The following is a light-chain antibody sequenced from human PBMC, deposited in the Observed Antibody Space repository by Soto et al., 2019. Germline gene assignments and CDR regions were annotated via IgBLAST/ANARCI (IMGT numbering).Light chain of an antibody. Sequence: EILWTHSQASRLSFPVDKVTFTCRPWQFFKTGLPGYQPKPGQAPRLLIYQTSIRAAGIPARFSASGTGTDFTLTISDVQPEDFAVYYCHQRQSWPRTFGQGTKVDI. CDR3: HQRQSWPRT. V-gene: IGKV3-11*01. CDR1: QFFKTG. J-gene: IGKJ1*01. CDR2: QTS.